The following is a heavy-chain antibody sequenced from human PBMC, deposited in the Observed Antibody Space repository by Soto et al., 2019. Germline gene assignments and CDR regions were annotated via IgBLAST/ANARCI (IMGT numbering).Heavy chain of an antibody. CDR1: GFTFSNYF. D-gene: IGHD3-10*01. V-gene: IGHV3-11*05. CDR3: AKDPPYGLTSTDY. Sequence: GGSLRLSCAASGFTFSNYFMSWIRQAPGKGLEWVSFISGSSDNIKYADSVKGRFTISRDNSKNTLYLQMNSLRAEDTAVYYCAKDPPYGLTSTDYWGQGTLVTVSS. J-gene: IGHJ4*02. CDR2: ISGSSDNI.